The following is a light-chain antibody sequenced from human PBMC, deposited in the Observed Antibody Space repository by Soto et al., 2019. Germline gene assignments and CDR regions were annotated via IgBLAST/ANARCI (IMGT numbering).Light chain of an antibody. Sequence: QSALTQPRSVSGSPGQSVTISCTGTNSDVGGYNYVSWYQRHPGKAPKLIISDVTKRPSGVPDRFSGSKSGNTASLTISGLQAEDEADYDCCSYAGSDILIFGGGTKLTVL. CDR1: NSDVGGYNY. V-gene: IGLV2-11*01. CDR3: CSYAGSDILI. J-gene: IGLJ2*01. CDR2: DVT.